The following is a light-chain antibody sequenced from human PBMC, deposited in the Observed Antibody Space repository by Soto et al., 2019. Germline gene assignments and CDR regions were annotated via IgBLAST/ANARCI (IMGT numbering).Light chain of an antibody. CDR2: LNSDGSH. J-gene: IGLJ1*01. V-gene: IGLV4-69*01. Sequence: QLVLTQSPSASASLGASVRLTCTLSSGHSSYAIAWHQQQPEKGPRYLMKLNSDGSHNKGDGIPDRFSGSSSGAERYLTISSLQSEDEADYYCQTWGTGIQVFGTGTMLTVL. CDR3: QTWGTGIQV. CDR1: SGHSSYA.